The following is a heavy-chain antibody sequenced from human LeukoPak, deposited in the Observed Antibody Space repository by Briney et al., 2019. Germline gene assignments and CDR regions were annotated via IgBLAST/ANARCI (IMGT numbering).Heavy chain of an antibody. V-gene: IGHV4-34*01. J-gene: IGHJ4*02. CDR1: GGSFSGYY. Sequence: PSETLSLTCAVYGGSFSGYYWSWIRQPPGKGLEWIGEINHSGSTNYNPSLKSRVTISVDTSKNQFSLKLSSVTAADTAVYYCARGGWYKPSFAYWGQGTLVTVSS. D-gene: IGHD6-19*01. CDR2: INHSGST. CDR3: ARGGWYKPSFAY.